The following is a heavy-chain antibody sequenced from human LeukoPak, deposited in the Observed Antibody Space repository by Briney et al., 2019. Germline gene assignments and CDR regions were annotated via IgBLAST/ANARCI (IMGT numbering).Heavy chain of an antibody. J-gene: IGHJ4*02. D-gene: IGHD6-19*01. CDR1: GGSISSYY. V-gene: IGHV4-59*01. CDR3: ARGGSGWVSAY. Sequence: SETLSLTCTVSGGSISSYYWSWIRQPPGRGLEWIGYIYNSGSTNYNPSLKSRVTISVDTSKNQFSLNLSSVTAADTAVYYCARGGSGWVSAYWGQGTLVTVSS. CDR2: IYNSGST.